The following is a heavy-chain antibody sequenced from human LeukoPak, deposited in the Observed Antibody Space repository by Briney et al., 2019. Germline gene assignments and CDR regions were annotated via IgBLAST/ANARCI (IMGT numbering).Heavy chain of an antibody. Sequence: PSETLSLTCTVSGGSISSYYWSWIRQPPGKGLEWIGYIYYSGSTNYNPSLKSRVTISVDTSKNQFSLKLSSVTAADTAVYYCARATKDRITMGETYYYYMDVWGKGTTVTVSS. V-gene: IGHV4-59*01. CDR1: GGSISSYY. D-gene: IGHD3-10*01. CDR2: IYYSGST. J-gene: IGHJ6*03. CDR3: ARATKDRITMGETYYYYMDV.